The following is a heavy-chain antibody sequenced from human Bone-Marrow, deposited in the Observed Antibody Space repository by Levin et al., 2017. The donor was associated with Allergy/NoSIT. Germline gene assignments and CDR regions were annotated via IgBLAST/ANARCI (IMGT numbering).Heavy chain of an antibody. J-gene: IGHJ4*02. Sequence: SQTLSLTCAVYGGSFSGSYWSWIRQPPGKGLEWIGEINHSGSTNYNPSLKSRVTISVDTSKNQFSLKLSSVTAADTAVYYCARGNTGDFWSGSHLWEYYFDYWGQGTLVTVSS. CDR1: GGSFSGSY. V-gene: IGHV4-34*01. CDR3: ARGNTGDFWSGSHLWEYYFDY. D-gene: IGHD3-3*01. CDR2: INHSGST.